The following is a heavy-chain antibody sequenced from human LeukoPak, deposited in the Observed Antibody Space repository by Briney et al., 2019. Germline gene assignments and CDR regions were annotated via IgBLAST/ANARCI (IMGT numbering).Heavy chain of an antibody. Sequence: ASVILSRKASGYTFTTYGISWVRQAPGQGLEWMGWVSAYNGNTHYAQKLPAIDTISTDTSANTAYMELGSLRSDDTAVYYCARGLLTARARDAFDIWGQGTVITVTS. J-gene: IGHJ3*02. V-gene: IGHV1-18*01. D-gene: IGHD7-27*01. CDR1: GYTFTTYG. CDR3: ARGLLTARARDAFDI. CDR2: VSAYNGNT.